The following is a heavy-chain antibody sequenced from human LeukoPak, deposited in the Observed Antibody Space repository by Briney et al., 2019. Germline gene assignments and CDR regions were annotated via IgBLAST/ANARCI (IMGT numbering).Heavy chain of an antibody. Sequence: GGSLRLSCAASGYTFSSLWMHWVRQGPGKGLVWVSGINSDESRTTYADAVKSRFTISRDNAKNTLYLQMNSLRTEDTAVYYCARGFAANWFDPWGQGTLVTVSS. CDR2: INSDESRT. J-gene: IGHJ5*02. CDR1: GYTFSSLW. D-gene: IGHD3-16*01. CDR3: ARGFAANWFDP. V-gene: IGHV3-74*01.